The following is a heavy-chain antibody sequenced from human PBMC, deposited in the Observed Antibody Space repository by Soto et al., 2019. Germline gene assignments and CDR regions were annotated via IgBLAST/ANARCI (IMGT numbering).Heavy chain of an antibody. D-gene: IGHD2-21*01. Sequence: QVQLQESGPGLVKPSETLSLTCTVSGGSISGGDYYWSWIRQPPGKGLEWIGYIYYTGSTNYNPSLKSRITISVDTSKNQFSLKLSSVTAADTAVYYCARLDSRMIVGYFDYWGQGTLVTVSP. CDR2: IYYTGST. J-gene: IGHJ4*02. CDR1: GGSISGGDYY. V-gene: IGHV4-61*08. CDR3: ARLDSRMIVGYFDY.